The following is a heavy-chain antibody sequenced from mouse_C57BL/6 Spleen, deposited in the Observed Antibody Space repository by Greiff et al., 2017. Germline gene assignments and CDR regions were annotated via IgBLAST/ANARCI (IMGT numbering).Heavy chain of an antibody. J-gene: IGHJ1*03. CDR3: TRRYYGSPSYWYFDV. CDR2: IDPETGGT. V-gene: IGHV1-15*01. Sequence: QVQLQQSGAELVRPGASVTLSCKASGYTFTDYEMHWVKQTPVHGLEWIGAIDPETGGTAYNQKFKGKAILTADKSSSTAYMELRSLTSEDSAVYYCTRRYYGSPSYWYFDVWGRGTTLTVSS. D-gene: IGHD1-1*01. CDR1: GYTFTDYE.